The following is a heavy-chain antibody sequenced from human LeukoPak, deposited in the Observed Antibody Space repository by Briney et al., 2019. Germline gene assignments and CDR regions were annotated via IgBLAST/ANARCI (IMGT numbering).Heavy chain of an antibody. J-gene: IGHJ4*02. D-gene: IGHD3-3*01. V-gene: IGHV3-74*01. CDR2: INSDGSST. CDR1: GLTFSSYW. CDR3: ARVEPIRLLVDY. Sequence: PGGSLRLSCAASGLTFSSYWMHWVRQAPGKGLVWVSRINSDGSSTTYTDSVKGRFTISRDNAKNTLYLQMNSLRAEDTAVYYCARVEPIRLLVDYWGQGTLVTVSS.